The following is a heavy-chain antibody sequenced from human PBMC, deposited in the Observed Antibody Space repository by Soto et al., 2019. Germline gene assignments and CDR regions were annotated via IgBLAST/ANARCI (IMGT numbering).Heavy chain of an antibody. CDR1: GYTFTSYY. CDR3: ARDLSRASGSYFDYHYGMDV. D-gene: IGHD1-26*01. CDR2: IIPSGGST. V-gene: IGHV1-46*01. J-gene: IGHJ6*02. Sequence: ASVKVSCKASGYTFTSYYMHWVRQAPGQGLEWMGRIIPSGGSTSYAQKFQGRVTMTRDTSTSTVYMELSSLRSEDTAVYYCARDLSRASGSYFDYHYGMDVWGQGTTVTVSS.